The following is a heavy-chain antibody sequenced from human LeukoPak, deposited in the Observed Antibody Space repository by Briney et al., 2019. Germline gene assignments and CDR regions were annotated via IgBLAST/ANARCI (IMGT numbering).Heavy chain of an antibody. CDR2: IYHSGST. CDR3: ARACLYSSGWYGRNSYWYFDL. D-gene: IGHD6-13*01. CDR1: GGSISSSNW. J-gene: IGHJ2*01. V-gene: IGHV4-4*02. Sequence: PSETLSLTCAVSGGSISSSNWWSWVRQPPGKGLEWIGEIYHSGSTNYSPSLKSRVTISVDKSKNQFSLKLSSVTAADTAVYYCARACLYSSGWYGRNSYWYFDLWGRGALVTVSS.